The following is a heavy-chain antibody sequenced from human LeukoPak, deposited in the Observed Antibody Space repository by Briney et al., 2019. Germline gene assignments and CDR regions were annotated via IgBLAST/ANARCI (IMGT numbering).Heavy chain of an antibody. J-gene: IGHJ2*01. Sequence: GGSLRLSCAASGFSFSSYGMHWVRQAPGKGLEWVAVIWYDGSNKYYPDSVKGRFTISRDNSKSTLYLQMNSLRADDTAVYYCVRSEVDNSGYYYGWYFDLWGRGTLLTVSS. CDR3: VRSEVDNSGYYYGWYFDL. V-gene: IGHV3-33*01. CDR1: GFSFSSYG. CDR2: IWYDGSNK. D-gene: IGHD3-22*01.